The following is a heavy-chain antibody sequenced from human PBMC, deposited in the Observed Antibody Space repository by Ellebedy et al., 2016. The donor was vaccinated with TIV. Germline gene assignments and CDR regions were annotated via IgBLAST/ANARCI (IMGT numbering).Heavy chain of an antibody. Sequence: SETLSLXCTVSGASISSGPYYWNWIRQHPGRGLEWIGYIYSGGSTYYSPSPKSRVTISLDTSKNQFSLKLTSVTAADTAVYYCARGIEQWLTYWGQGTLVTVSS. D-gene: IGHD6-19*01. CDR3: ARGIEQWLTY. J-gene: IGHJ4*02. V-gene: IGHV4-31*03. CDR1: GASISSGPYY. CDR2: IYSGGST.